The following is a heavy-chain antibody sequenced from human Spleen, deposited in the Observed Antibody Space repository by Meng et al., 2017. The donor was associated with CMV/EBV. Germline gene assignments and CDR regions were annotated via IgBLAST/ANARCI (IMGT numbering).Heavy chain of an antibody. CDR1: GGSFSGYY. D-gene: IGHD1-14*01. J-gene: IGHJ5*02. CDR3: ARAEYYNWFDP. CDR2: INHSGST. Sequence: QVQLQQWGAGLLTPSETLSLTCAVYGGSFSGYYWSWIRQPPGKGLEWIGEINHSGSTNYHPSLKSRVTISIDTSKNQFSLKLSSVTAADTAVYYCARAEYYNWFDPWGQGTLVTVSS. V-gene: IGHV4-34*01.